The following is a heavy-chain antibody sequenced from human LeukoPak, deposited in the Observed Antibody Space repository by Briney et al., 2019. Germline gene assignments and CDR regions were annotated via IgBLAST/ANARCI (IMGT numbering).Heavy chain of an antibody. CDR3: TRDREGIMLI. CDR2: INKVVSEK. Sequence: PGGSLRLSCAASGFTFSSYSMSWVRQAPGKGLEWVANINKVVSEKNYVDSVKGRFTISRDNAKNSLYLHMNSLRADDTALYYCTRDREGIMLIWGQGTMVTVSS. D-gene: IGHD3-16*01. J-gene: IGHJ3*02. V-gene: IGHV3-7*01. CDR1: GFTFSSYS.